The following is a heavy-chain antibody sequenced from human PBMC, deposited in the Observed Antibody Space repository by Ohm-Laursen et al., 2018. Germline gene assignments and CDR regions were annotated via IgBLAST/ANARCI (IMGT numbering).Heavy chain of an antibody. D-gene: IGHD3-10*01. J-gene: IGHJ4*02. CDR2: ISTSSSYI. CDR1: GFTFSSYS. CDR3: ARFLSGSGSYLPEPFDF. V-gene: IGHV3-21*01. Sequence: SLRLSCAASGFTFSSYSMNWVRQAPGKGLEWVSSISTSSSYIYYADSVKGRFTISRDNAKNSLYLQMNSPRAEDTAVYYCARFLSGSGSYLPEPFDFWGQGTLVTVSS.